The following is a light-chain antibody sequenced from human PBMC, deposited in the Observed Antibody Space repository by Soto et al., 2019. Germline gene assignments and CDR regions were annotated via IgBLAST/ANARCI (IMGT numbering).Light chain of an antibody. CDR2: DVS. Sequence: QSALTQPASVSGSPGQSITISCTGTSSDVGGYNYVSWYQQHPAKTPKVMIYDVSNRPSGVSNRFSGSKSGNTASLTISGLQAEDEADYYCYSYTSSSTYVFGTGTKLTVL. V-gene: IGLV2-14*03. CDR3: YSYTSSSTYV. J-gene: IGLJ1*01. CDR1: SSDVGGYNY.